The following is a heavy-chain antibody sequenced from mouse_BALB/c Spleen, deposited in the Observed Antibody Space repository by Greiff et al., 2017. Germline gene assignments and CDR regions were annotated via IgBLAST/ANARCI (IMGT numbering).Heavy chain of an antibody. V-gene: IGHV5-17*02. CDR3: ARGIYSDY. CDR1: GFTFSSFG. CDR2: ISSGSSTI. J-gene: IGHJ2*01. Sequence: EVHLVESGGGLVQPGGSRKLSCAASGFTFSSFGMHWVRQAPEKGLEWVAYISSGSSTIYYADTVKGRFTISRDNPKNTLFLQMTSLRSEDTAMYYCARGIYSDYWGQGTTLTVSS.